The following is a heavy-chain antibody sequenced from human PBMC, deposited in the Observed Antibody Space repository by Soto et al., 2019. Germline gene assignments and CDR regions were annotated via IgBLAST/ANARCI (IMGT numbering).Heavy chain of an antibody. J-gene: IGHJ4*02. CDR1: GGSISSYY. V-gene: IGHV4-59*01. Sequence: SETLSLTCTVSGGSISSYYWSWIRPPPGKGLEWIGYIYYSGSTNYNPSLKSRVTISVDTSKNQFSLKLSSVTAADTAVYYCARHSFKGAGQIDYWGQGTLVTVSS. D-gene: IGHD6-19*01. CDR3: ARHSFKGAGQIDY. CDR2: IYYSGST.